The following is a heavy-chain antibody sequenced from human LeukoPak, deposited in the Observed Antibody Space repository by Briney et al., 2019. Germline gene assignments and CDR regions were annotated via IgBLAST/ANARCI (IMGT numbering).Heavy chain of an antibody. CDR3: ARSSMVRGVSPMDV. Sequence: ASVKVSCKASGGTFSSYAISWVRQAPGQGLEWMGWISAYNGNTNYAQKLQGRVTMTTDTSTSTAYMELRSLRSDDTAVYYCARSSMVRGVSPMDVWGQGTTVTVSS. D-gene: IGHD3-10*01. CDR1: GGTFSSYA. CDR2: ISAYNGNT. J-gene: IGHJ6*02. V-gene: IGHV1-18*01.